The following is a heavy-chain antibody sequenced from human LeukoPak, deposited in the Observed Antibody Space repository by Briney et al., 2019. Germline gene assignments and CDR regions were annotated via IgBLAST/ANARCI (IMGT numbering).Heavy chain of an antibody. V-gene: IGHV3-9*01. J-gene: IGHJ4*02. CDR1: GFTFDDYA. CDR2: ISWNSGSI. D-gene: IGHD3-10*01. CDR3: AKAMVRGVTPLDY. Sequence: GRPLRLSCAASGFTFDDYAMHWVRQAPGKGLEWVSGISWNSGSIGYADSVKGRFTISRDNAKNSLYLQMNSLRAEDTALYYCAKAMVRGVTPLDYWGQGTLVTVSS.